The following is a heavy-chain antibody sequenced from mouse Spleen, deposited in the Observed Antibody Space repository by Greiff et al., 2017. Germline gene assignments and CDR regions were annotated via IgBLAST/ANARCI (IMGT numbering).Heavy chain of an antibody. CDR1: GYTFTDYE. D-gene: IGHD1-1*01. V-gene: IGHV1-15*01. CDR2: IYPETGGT. Sequence: QVQLKQSGAELVRPGASVTLSCKASGYTFTDYEMHWVKQTPVHGLEWIGAIYPETGGTAYNQKFKGKATLTADKSSSTAYMELRSLTSEDSAVYYCTRGGSSYEAWFAYWGQGTLVTVSA. J-gene: IGHJ3*01. CDR3: TRGGSSYEAWFAY.